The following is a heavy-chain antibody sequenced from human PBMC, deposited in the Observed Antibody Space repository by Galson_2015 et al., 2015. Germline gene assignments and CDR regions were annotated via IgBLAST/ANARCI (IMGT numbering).Heavy chain of an antibody. Sequence: SLRLSCAASGFTFSDYAMNWVRQVPGKGLEWVSSISNSDGSTYYVDSVKGRFTISRDNSKNTLYLQMNSLRPEDTAVYYCARDTWAYDSSGYFDYWGQGTLVTVSS. J-gene: IGHJ4*02. V-gene: IGHV3-21*01. D-gene: IGHD3-22*01. CDR2: ISNSDGST. CDR3: ARDTWAYDSSGYFDY. CDR1: GFTFSDYA.